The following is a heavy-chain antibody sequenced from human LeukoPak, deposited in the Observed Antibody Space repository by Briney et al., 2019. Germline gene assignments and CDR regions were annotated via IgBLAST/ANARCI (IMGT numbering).Heavy chain of an antibody. J-gene: IGHJ6*03. CDR1: GGTFSSYA. CDR3: ARDGLVVAATPVYYYYMDV. V-gene: IGHV1-69*06. D-gene: IGHD2-15*01. Sequence: GALVKVSCKASGGTFSSYAISWVRQAPGQGLEWMGGIIPIFGTANYAQKFQGRVTITVDKSTSTAYMELSSLRSEDTAVYYCARDGLVVAATPVYYYYMDVWGKGTTATVSS. CDR2: IIPIFGTA.